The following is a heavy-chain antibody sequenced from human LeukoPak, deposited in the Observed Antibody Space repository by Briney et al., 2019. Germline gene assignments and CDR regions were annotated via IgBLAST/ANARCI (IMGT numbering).Heavy chain of an antibody. D-gene: IGHD6-6*01. J-gene: IGHJ6*03. Sequence: SETLSLTCTVSGGFISNYYWSWIRQSPGKGLEYVGHIYYSGSSTYNPSLKSRVTFSVDTSKNQFSLRLSSVTAADTAVYYCARHIAARLASGYYYYMDVWGKGPRSPSP. V-gene: IGHV4-59*03. CDR1: GGFISNYY. CDR2: IYYSGSS. CDR3: ARHIAARLASGYYYYMDV.